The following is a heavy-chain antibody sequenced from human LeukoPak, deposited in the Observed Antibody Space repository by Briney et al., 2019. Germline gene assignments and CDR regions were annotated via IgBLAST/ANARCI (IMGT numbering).Heavy chain of an antibody. D-gene: IGHD3-10*01. Sequence: ASVKVSCKPSGYTFTSYYMHWVRQAPGQGREWMGIINPSGGSTSYAQKFQGRVTMTRDTSTSTVYMELSSLRSEDTAVYYWAWSPRGENWFDPWGQGTLVSVSS. J-gene: IGHJ5*02. V-gene: IGHV1-46*03. CDR1: GYTFTSYY. CDR2: INPSGGST. CDR3: AWSPRGENWFDP.